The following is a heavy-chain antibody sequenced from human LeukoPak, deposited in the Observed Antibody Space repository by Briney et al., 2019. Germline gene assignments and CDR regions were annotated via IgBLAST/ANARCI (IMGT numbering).Heavy chain of an antibody. CDR3: AKELTTERTPGVDS. V-gene: IGHV3-23*01. J-gene: IGHJ4*02. CDR2: ISGSGDTT. D-gene: IGHD4-17*01. Sequence: PGGSLRLSCTASGFTFSSYSMGWVRKGPGTGLEWVSAISGSGDTTFYADSVKGRFTISRDNSKKTLYLQVYSLRAEDTAVYFCAKELTTERTPGVDSWGQGTLVTVSS. CDR1: GFTFSSYS.